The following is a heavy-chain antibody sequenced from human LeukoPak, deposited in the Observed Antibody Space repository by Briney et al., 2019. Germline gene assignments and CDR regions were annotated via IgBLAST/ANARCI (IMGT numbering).Heavy chain of an antibody. Sequence: GASVKVSCKASGYTFTSYYMHWVRQAPGQGLEWMGIINPSGGSTSYAQKFQGRVTITTDEFTSTAYMELSSLRSEDTAVYYCASSPPPYYYMDVWGKGTTVTVSS. J-gene: IGHJ6*03. CDR1: GYTFTSYY. CDR3: ASSPPPYYYMDV. CDR2: INPSGGST. V-gene: IGHV1-46*01.